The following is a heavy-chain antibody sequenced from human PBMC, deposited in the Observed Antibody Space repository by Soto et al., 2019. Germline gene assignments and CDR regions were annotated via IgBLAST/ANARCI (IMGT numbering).Heavy chain of an antibody. CDR1: GGTFSSYS. V-gene: IGHV1-69*13. CDR3: ASQIIGSGWYAY. J-gene: IGHJ4*02. D-gene: IGHD6-19*01. CDR2: IIPIFGTA. Sequence: SVKVSCKASGGTFSSYSISWVRQAPGQGLEWMGGIIPIFGTANYAQKFQGRVTITADESTSTAYMELSSLRSEDTAVYYCASQIIGSGWYAYWGQGTLVTVSS.